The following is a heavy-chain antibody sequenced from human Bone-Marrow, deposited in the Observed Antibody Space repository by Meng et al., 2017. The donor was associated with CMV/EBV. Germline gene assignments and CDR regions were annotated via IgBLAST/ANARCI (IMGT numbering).Heavy chain of an antibody. CDR3: APDDYDY. CDR2: ISWNSGSI. J-gene: IGHJ4*02. V-gene: IGHV3-9*01. D-gene: IGHD1-14*01. CDR1: GFTFDDYA. Sequence: SLKISCAASGFTFDDYAMHWVRQAPGKGLEWVSGISWNSGSIGYADSVKGRFTISRDNAKNSLYLQMNSLTAEDTAVYYCAPDDYDYWGQGTLVTVSS.